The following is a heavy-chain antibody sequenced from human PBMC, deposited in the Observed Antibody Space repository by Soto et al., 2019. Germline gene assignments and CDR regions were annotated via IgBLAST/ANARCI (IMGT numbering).Heavy chain of an antibody. V-gene: IGHV1-3*01. D-gene: IGHD3-10*01. Sequence: QVQLEQSGAEVKKPGASVKISCKTSGYTFTSYTLHWVRQAPGQGLEWMGWINAGNGREKYSQRFQDRVSRSTDKAAAAANMELRSPTTKATAVYYWAGGGGWVGEASFDSWGQGTQVIVSS. CDR2: INAGNGRE. CDR1: GYTFTSYT. J-gene: IGHJ4*02. CDR3: AGGGGWVGEASFDS.